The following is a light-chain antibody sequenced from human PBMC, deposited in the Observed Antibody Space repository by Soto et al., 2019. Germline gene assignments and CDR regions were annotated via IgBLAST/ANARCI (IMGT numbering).Light chain of an antibody. CDR1: QSVSNN. J-gene: IGKJ5*01. Sequence: EIVMTQSPLTLSASPGERAIFSCRAIQSVSNNYLAWYQQKPGRAPRLLIYGASTRATGIPARFSGSGSGTEFTLTISSLQSEDFAVYYCQQYNNWPPITFGQGTRLEI. V-gene: IGKV3-15*01. CDR2: GAS. CDR3: QQYNNWPPIT.